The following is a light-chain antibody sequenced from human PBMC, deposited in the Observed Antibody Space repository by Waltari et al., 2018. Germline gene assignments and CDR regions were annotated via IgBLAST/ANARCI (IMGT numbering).Light chain of an antibody. V-gene: IGKV2-30*02. J-gene: IGKJ2*03. Sequence: DVVMTQSPLSLPITPGQPASMTCRSSQSLLHSNGYTYLSWFLQKPGQPPRRLIYKVSRRDSGVPDRFSGSGAGTDFTLKISRVEAEDVGVYYCMQGTHLYSFGQGTKVEIK. CDR2: KVS. CDR3: MQGTHLYS. CDR1: QSLLHSNGYTY.